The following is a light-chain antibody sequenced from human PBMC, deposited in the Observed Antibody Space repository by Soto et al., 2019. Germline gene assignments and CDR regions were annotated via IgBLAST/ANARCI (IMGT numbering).Light chain of an antibody. CDR2: GSS. J-gene: IGKJ2*01. CDR1: QSVNSDF. Sequence: EVVLTQSPGTLSLSPGETATLSCRASQSVNSDFLAWYQQKPGQAPRLLVYGSSTRAAGVPDRFSGSGSGTDFTLTISRLEPEYFAVYYCQQYGRSPLLYTFGQGTKLGVK. CDR3: QQYGRSPLLYT. V-gene: IGKV3-20*01.